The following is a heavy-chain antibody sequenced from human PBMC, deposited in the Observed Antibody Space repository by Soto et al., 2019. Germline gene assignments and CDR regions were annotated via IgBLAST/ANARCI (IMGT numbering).Heavy chain of an antibody. CDR1: SGSIISSNYY. CDR3: ARMGFGVAAKSRRWGCH. V-gene: IGHV4-39*01. CDR2: IYYSGST. J-gene: IGHJ4*02. D-gene: IGHD2-15*01. Sequence: PSETLSLTCTVSSGSIISSNYYWAWIRQPPEKGLEWIATIYYSGSTYYSPSLKSRVTISVDTSKNQFSLRLASVTAADTAVYYCARMGFGVAAKSRRWGCHWGQGTLVTVSS.